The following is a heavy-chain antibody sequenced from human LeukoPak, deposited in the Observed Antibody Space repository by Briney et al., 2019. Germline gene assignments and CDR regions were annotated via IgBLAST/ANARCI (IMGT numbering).Heavy chain of an antibody. CDR3: TRDQTPYY. J-gene: IGHJ4*02. CDR2: IRSKIYGGTP. V-gene: IGHV3-49*04. Sequence: GGSLRLSCTASGFTFGDYAMTWVRQAPGKGLEWVGFIRSKIYGGTPEYAASVKGRFTISRDDSKGIAYLQMDSLKTEDTAVYYCTRDQTPYYWGQGTLVTVSS. CDR1: GFTFGDYA.